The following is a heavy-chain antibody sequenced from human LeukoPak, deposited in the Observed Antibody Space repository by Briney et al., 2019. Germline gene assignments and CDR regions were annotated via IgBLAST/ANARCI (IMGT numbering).Heavy chain of an antibody. CDR2: LSWNSASI. V-gene: IGHV3-9*01. CDR3: AKDSYSSSWSLHYDS. J-gene: IGHJ4*02. CDR1: GFTFDDYA. D-gene: IGHD6-13*01. Sequence: GGSLRLSCAASGFTFDDYAMHWARQAPGKGLEWVAGLSWNSASINYADSVRGRFTISRDNDKNSLFLQMNSLRAEDTALYYCAKDSYSSSWSLHYDSWGQGTLVTVSS.